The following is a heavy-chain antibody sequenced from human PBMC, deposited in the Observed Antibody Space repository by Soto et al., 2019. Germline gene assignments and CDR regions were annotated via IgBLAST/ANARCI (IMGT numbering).Heavy chain of an antibody. J-gene: IGHJ6*03. CDR1: GYTFTTYG. V-gene: IGHV1-18*01. Sequence: QVPLVQSGPEVKKPGASVKVSCKTSGYTFTTYGISWVRQAPGQGLEWMGWISPYNGDTHYSQKFQGRVTMTTDTSHTTGFMELRNLRSYDRAIYFCARALSMAQYFYFMDVWGKGTTVAVSS. CDR2: ISPYNGDT. D-gene: IGHD2-8*01. CDR3: ARALSMAQYFYFMDV.